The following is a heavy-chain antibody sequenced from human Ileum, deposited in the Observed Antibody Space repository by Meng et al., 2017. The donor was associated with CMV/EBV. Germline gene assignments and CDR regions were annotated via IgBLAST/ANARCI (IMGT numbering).Heavy chain of an antibody. CDR2: ILYDGSNT. J-gene: IGHJ5*02. Sequence: FSSSVMHWFLQPPGKGLEWVAFILYDGSNTYYADSVKGRFTISRDNSKNTLYLQMNSLRAEDTAVYYCARDTGRRYYYGSGSSNWFDPWGQGTLVTVSS. CDR1: FSSSV. CDR3: ARDTGRRYYYGSGSSNWFDP. D-gene: IGHD3-10*01. V-gene: IGHV3-30*02.